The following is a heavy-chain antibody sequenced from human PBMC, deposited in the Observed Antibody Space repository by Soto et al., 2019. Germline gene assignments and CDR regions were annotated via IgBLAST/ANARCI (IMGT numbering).Heavy chain of an antibody. CDR1: GDSVSSNSAA. D-gene: IGHD3-10*01. Sequence: SQTLSLTWAISGDSVSSNSAAWNWIRQSPSRGLEWLGRTYYRSKWYNDYAVSVKSRITINPDTSKNQFSLQLNSVTPEDAAVYYCASSGVRISAAFDIWGQGTMVTDSS. J-gene: IGHJ3*02. CDR3: ASSGVRISAAFDI. V-gene: IGHV6-1*01. CDR2: TYYRSKWYN.